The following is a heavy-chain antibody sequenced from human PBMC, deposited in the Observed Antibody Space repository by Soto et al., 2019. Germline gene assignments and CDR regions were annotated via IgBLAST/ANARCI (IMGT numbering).Heavy chain of an antibody. Sequence: PGGSPGLSEAASGFPCSTYITRCIRQALGKALEWGAGILYNGRKEYYADPVKGRFTISRDNSKNTLYLQMNSLRAEDTAVYYCARDDEGGSNCDLGYWGQGTLVTVSS. V-gene: IGHV3-30*04. CDR1: GFPCSTYI. CDR3: ARDDEGGSNCDLGY. D-gene: IGHD3-10*01. J-gene: IGHJ4*02. CDR2: ILYNGRKE.